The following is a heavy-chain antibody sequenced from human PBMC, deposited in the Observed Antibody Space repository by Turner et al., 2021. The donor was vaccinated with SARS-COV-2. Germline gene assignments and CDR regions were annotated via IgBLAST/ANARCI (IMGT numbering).Heavy chain of an antibody. CDR1: VGSISSSTYY. Sequence: QLQLQESGPVLVKPSDTLSLTCPVSVGSISSSTYYWGWIRQPQGKGLEWIGNIYDSGSTYYNPSRKIRVTISVDTYKNQLSLKLSSVTAADTAVYYCARLMDTEMDYYGMDVWGQGTTVTVSS. D-gene: IGHD5-18*01. J-gene: IGHJ6*02. CDR2: IYDSGST. V-gene: IGHV4-39*01. CDR3: ARLMDTEMDYYGMDV.